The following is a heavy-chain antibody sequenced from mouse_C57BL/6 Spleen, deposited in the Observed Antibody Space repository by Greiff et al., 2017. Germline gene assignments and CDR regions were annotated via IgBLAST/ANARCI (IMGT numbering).Heavy chain of an antibody. CDR2: ISGGGGNT. D-gene: IGHD1-1*01. Sequence: EVKLVESGGGLVKPGGSLKLSCAASGFTFSSYTMSWVRQTPEKRLEWVATISGGGGNTYYPDSVKGRFTISRDNAKNTLYLQMSSLRSEDTALYYCARHAYYYGSSYYFDYWGQGTTLTVSS. J-gene: IGHJ2*01. CDR1: GFTFSSYT. V-gene: IGHV5-9*01. CDR3: ARHAYYYGSSYYFDY.